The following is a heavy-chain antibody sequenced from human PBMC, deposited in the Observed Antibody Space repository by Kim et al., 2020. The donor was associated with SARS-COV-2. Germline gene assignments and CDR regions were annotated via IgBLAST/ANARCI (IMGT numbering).Heavy chain of an antibody. J-gene: IGHJ6*02. V-gene: IGHV3-66*04. D-gene: IGHD1-26*01. CDR3: ARQGGGVPYYYYYYGMDV. Sequence: TDRFTNSRNNAKNTLYLQMNSLRAEDTAVYYCARQGGGVPYYYYYYGMDVWGQGTTVTVSS.